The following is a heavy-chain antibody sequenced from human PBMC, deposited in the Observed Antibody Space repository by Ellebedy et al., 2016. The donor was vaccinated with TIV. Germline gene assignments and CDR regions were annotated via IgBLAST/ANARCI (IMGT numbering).Heavy chain of an antibody. CDR2: IKQDGSEK. CDR3: VKDFWRGTTVVTLAAFDI. J-gene: IGHJ3*02. V-gene: IGHV3-7*01. D-gene: IGHD4-23*01. Sequence: GESLKISCAASGFTFSSYWMSWVRQAPGKGLEWVANIKQDGSEKYYVDSVKGRFTISRDNSKNTLYLQMSSLRAEDTAVYYCVKDFWRGTTVVTLAAFDIWGQGKMVTVAS. CDR1: GFTFSSYW.